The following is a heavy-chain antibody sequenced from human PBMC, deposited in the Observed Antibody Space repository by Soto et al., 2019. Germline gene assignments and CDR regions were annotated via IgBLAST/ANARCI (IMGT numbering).Heavy chain of an antibody. J-gene: IGHJ5*02. CDR1: GYSFTSYW. V-gene: IGHV5-51*01. CDR3: ARRSAAAGYSDAVSWFDP. Sequence: GESLKISCKGSGYSFTSYWIGWVRQMPGKGLEWMGIIYPGDSDTRYSPSFQGQVTISADKSISTAYLQWSSLKASDTAMYYCARRSAAAGYSDAVSWFDPWGQGTLVTVSS. D-gene: IGHD6-13*01. CDR2: IYPGDSDT.